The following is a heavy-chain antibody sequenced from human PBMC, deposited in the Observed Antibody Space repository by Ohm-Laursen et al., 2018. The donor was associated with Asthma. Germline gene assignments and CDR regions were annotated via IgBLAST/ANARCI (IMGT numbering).Heavy chain of an antibody. D-gene: IGHD1-1*01. CDR1: GGTFSSYA. Sequence: SSVKVSCKASGGTFSSYAISWVRQAPGQGLEWMGGINSVYGTTDYAQKFQGRLTITADESTTTVYMELNSLRSEDTAVYYCARGPPTTDYWGQGTLITVSS. CDR2: INSVYGTT. J-gene: IGHJ4*02. V-gene: IGHV1-69*01. CDR3: ARGPPTTDY.